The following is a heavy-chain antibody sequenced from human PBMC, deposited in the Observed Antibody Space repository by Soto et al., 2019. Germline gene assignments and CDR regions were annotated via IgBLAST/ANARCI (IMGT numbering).Heavy chain of an antibody. Sequence: QVQLVESGGGVVQPGRSLRLSCAASGFTFSSYGTHWVRQAPGKGLEWVAVFWYDGSTKYYADSVKGRFNISRDNSKNTLYLQMNSLRAEDTAVYYCGRGMGGYSEGLDYWGQGTLVTVSS. CDR1: GFTFSSYG. D-gene: IGHD5-12*01. J-gene: IGHJ4*02. CDR2: FWYDGSTK. V-gene: IGHV3-33*01. CDR3: GRGMGGYSEGLDY.